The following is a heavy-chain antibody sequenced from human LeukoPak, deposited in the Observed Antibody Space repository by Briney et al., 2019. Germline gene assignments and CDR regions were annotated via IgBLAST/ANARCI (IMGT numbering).Heavy chain of an antibody. Sequence: PGGSLRLSCAASGFTVSSNHMNWVRQAPGKGLEWVSIIYYGGNTFYADSVKGRFTISRDNSKNTLYLQMSSLRAVDTAAYYCVKDNEAGGSPFDRWGQGTLVTVSS. V-gene: IGHV3-66*01. D-gene: IGHD1-1*01. J-gene: IGHJ4*02. CDR1: GFTVSSNH. CDR3: VKDNEAGGSPFDR. CDR2: IYYGGNT.